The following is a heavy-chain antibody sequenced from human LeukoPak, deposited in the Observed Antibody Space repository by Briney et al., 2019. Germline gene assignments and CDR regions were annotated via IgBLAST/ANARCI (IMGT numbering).Heavy chain of an antibody. CDR2: ISNSGTYT. V-gene: IGHV3-11*03. CDR3: ARSRGAGPGAYFDY. J-gene: IGHJ4*02. D-gene: IGHD6-19*01. CDR1: GFTFSGYW. Sequence: GGSLRLSCSASGFTFSGYWMNWVRPAPGKGLEWVSYISNSGTYTNYADSVRGRFTISRDNAKHSLYLQMNSLRAEDTAVYYCARSRGAGPGAYFDYWGQGTLVTVSS.